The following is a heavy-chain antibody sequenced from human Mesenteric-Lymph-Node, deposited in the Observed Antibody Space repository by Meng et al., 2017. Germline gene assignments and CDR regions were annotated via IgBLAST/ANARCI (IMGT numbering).Heavy chain of an antibody. Sequence: QLQLQESGSGLVKPSQTLSLTCTVSGGSISSGGFYWSWIRQHPGKGLEWIGYIYYSGSTYYNPSLRSRVAISIDTSKNQFSLKLTSVTAADTAVYFCARTNYGDYNWFDPWGQGTLVTVSS. D-gene: IGHD4-17*01. CDR3: ARTNYGDYNWFDP. CDR1: GGSISSGGFY. CDR2: IYYSGST. V-gene: IGHV4-31*03. J-gene: IGHJ5*02.